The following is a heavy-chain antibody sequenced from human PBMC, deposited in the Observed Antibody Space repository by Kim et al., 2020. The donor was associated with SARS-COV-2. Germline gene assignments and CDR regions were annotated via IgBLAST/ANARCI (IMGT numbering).Heavy chain of an antibody. CDR2: IDPSDSYT. CDR3: ARDVIVPAAMAYYYYGMDV. V-gene: IGHV5-10-1*01. D-gene: IGHD2-2*01. J-gene: IGHJ6*02. Sequence: GESLKISCKGSGYSFTSYWISWVRQMPGKGLEWMGRIDPSDSYTNYSPSFQGHVTISADKSISTAYLQWSSLKASDTAMYYCARDVIVPAAMAYYYYGMDVWGQGTTVTVSS. CDR1: GYSFTSYW.